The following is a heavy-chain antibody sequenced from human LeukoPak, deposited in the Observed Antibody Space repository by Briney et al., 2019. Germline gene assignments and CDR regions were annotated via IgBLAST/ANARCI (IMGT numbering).Heavy chain of an antibody. Sequence: SETLSLTCTVSGGSISSYYWSWIRQPPGKGLEWIGYIYYSGSTNYNPSLKSRVTISVDRSKNQFSLKLSSVTAADTAVYYCARASEHVDTGSFDYWGQGTLVTVSS. V-gene: IGHV4-59*08. CDR3: ARASEHVDTGSFDY. CDR1: GGSISSYY. D-gene: IGHD5-18*01. J-gene: IGHJ4*02. CDR2: IYYSGST.